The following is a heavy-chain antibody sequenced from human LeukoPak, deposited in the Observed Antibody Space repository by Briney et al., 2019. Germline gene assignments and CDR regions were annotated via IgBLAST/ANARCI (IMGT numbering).Heavy chain of an antibody. V-gene: IGHV1-18*04. J-gene: IGHJ6*03. CDR1: GFALYKYN. CDR2: ITAFNGNT. CDR3: ARCGSGSHPADPYYYYMDV. Sequence: ASVKVSCKASGFALYKYNIVWVRQAPGQGLEWVGWITAFNGNTNYAQKFQGRVTMTTDTSTSTAYMELRSLRSDDTAVFYCARCGSGSHPADPYYYYMDVWGKGTTVTISS. D-gene: IGHD3-10*01.